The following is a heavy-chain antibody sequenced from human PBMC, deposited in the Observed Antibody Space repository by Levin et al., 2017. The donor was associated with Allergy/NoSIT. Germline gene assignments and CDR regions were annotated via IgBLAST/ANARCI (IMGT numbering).Heavy chain of an antibody. V-gene: IGHV3-30*02. D-gene: IGHD6-19*01. Sequence: GGSLRLSCAASGFTFSNYGMHWVRQAPGKGLEWVAIILSNGNNKYYTDSVKGRFTISRDNSKNTLYLQMDSLRGEDTAVYYCAKVVFSGTLYYDHGMDVWGQGTTVTVSS. J-gene: IGHJ6*02. CDR3: AKVVFSGTLYYDHGMDV. CDR2: ILSNGNNK. CDR1: GFTFSNYG.